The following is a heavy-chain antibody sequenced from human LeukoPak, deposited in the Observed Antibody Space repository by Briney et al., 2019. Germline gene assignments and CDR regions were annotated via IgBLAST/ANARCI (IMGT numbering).Heavy chain of an antibody. Sequence: GGSLRLSCAASGFTFSSYGMNWVRQAPGQGLEWVSYISSTSGTIYYADSVKGRFTISRDNAKTTLYLQMDSLRDEDTAVYYCARDLWGTSGYRFDYWGQGTLVTVSS. CDR1: GFTFSSYG. CDR3: ARDLWGTSGYRFDY. D-gene: IGHD3-22*01. J-gene: IGHJ4*02. V-gene: IGHV3-48*02. CDR2: ISSTSGTI.